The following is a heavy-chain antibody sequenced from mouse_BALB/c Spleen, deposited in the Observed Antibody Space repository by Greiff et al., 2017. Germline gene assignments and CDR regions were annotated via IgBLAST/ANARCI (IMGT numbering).Heavy chain of an antibody. CDR2: IYPGDGDT. J-gene: IGHJ1*01. V-gene: IGHV1-82*01. Sequence: QVQLQQSGPELVKPGASVKISCKASGYAFSSSWMNWVKQRPGQGLEWIGRIYPGDGDTNYNGKFKGKATLTADKSSSTAYMQLSSLTSVDSAVYFCARGRGLPYWYFDVWGAGTTVTVSS. CDR1: GYAFSSSW. D-gene: IGHD3-1*01. CDR3: ARGRGLPYWYFDV.